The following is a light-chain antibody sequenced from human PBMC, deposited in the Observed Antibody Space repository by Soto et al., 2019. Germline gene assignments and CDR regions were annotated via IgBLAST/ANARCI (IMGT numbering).Light chain of an antibody. J-gene: IGKJ4*01. CDR3: QQYYGPPLT. V-gene: IGKV4-1*01. Sequence: DIVMTQSPDSLAVSLGERATINCKSSQSVLYSSNNKNHLGWYQQKPGQPPKLLIYWASTRESGVPDRFSGSGSGTDFTLTISSLQAEDVAVYYCQQYYGPPLTFGGGTKVDIK. CDR1: QSVLYSSNNKNH. CDR2: WAS.